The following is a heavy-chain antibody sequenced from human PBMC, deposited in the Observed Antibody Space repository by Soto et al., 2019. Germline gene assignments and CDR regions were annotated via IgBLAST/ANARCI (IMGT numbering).Heavy chain of an antibody. V-gene: IGHV3-23*01. CDR1: GFTFSSYS. CDR2: ITGGGSSR. D-gene: IGHD6-13*01. J-gene: IGHJ1*01. Sequence: EVQLLQSGGGLVQPGGSLRLSCAASGFTFSSYSMTWVRQAPGKGLEWVSSITGGGSSRYYADSVKGRFTISRDNSKNSLDLQMTGLRVEDTALYYCAKVHLGSSWFSDLIHWGQGARVTVSP. CDR3: AKVHLGSSWFSDLIH.